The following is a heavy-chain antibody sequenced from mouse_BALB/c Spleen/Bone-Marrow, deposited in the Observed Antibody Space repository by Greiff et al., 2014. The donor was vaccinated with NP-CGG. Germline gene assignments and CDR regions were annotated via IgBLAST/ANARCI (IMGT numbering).Heavy chain of an antibody. D-gene: IGHD1-1*01. CDR1: GFNIKDTY. CDR2: IDPANGNT. Sequence: EVKLQESGAELVKPGASVKLSCTASGFNIKDTYMHWVKQRPEQGLEWIGRIDPANGNTKYDPKFQGKATITADTSSNTAYLQLSXXXSEDTAVYYCASYYYGSGSFAYWGQGTLVTVAA. J-gene: IGHJ3*01. CDR3: ASYYYGSGSFAY. V-gene: IGHV14-3*02.